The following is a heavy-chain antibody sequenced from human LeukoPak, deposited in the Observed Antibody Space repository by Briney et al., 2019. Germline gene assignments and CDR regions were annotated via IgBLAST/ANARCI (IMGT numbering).Heavy chain of an antibody. CDR3: ARASITYYYYYYTGV. V-gene: IGHV4-59*01. D-gene: IGHD1-14*01. J-gene: IGHJ6*03. CDR2: IHYSGST. Sequence: SETLSLTCTVSGGSITNYYWTWIRQPPGKGLEWIGYIHYSGSTNYNPSLKSRVTISVDTSKNQFSLKLSSVTAADTAVYYCARASITYYYYYYTGVWGKGTTVTVSS. CDR1: GGSITNYY.